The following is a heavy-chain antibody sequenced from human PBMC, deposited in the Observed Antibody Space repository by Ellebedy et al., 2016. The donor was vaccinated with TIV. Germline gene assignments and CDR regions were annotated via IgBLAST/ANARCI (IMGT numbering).Heavy chain of an antibody. D-gene: IGHD5-12*01. CDR2: INAGNGNT. Sequence: ASVKVSCKASGYTFISYAMNWVRQAPGQRLEWMGWINAGNGNTKYSQKFQGRVTITRETSASTAYMELSSLRSEDTAVYYCAKDPYQMATNRGYFDYWGQGALITVSS. V-gene: IGHV1-3*01. CDR3: AKDPYQMATNRGYFDY. J-gene: IGHJ4*02. CDR1: GYTFISYA.